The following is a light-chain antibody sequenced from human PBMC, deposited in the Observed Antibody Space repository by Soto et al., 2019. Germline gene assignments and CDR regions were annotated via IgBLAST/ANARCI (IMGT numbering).Light chain of an antibody. CDR1: SSDVGAYNY. J-gene: IGLJ2*01. V-gene: IGLV2-14*01. Sequence: QSVLTQPASVSGSPGQSITISCTGTSSDVGAYNYVSWYQQHPGKAPKLMISAVSSRPSGVSNRFSGSKSGNTASLTISGLQAEDEADYYCSSYTSSSTLVFGGGTKVTVL. CDR3: SSYTSSSTLV. CDR2: AVS.